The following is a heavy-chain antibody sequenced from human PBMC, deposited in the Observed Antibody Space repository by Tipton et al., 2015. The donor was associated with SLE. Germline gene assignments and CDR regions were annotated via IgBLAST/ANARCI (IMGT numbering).Heavy chain of an antibody. Sequence: SLRLSCAASGFSFDEYAMYWVRQAPGKGLEWVSGISWNSRSIGYADSVKGRFTISRDNAKNFLYLQMNSLRPEDTALYYGVKATKTMIISDYFDYWGQGTLVTVSS. CDR2: ISWNSRSI. CDR3: VKATKTMIISDYFDY. J-gene: IGHJ4*02. V-gene: IGHV3-9*01. CDR1: GFSFDEYA. D-gene: IGHD3-22*01.